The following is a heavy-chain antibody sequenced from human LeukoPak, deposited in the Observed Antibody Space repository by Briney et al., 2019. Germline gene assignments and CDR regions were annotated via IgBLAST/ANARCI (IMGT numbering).Heavy chain of an antibody. CDR1: DGSLSSYY. CDR2: ISYNGIT. Sequence: PSETLSLTCTVSDGSLSSYYWSWIRQSPGKGLEWIGYISYNGITHYNPSLESRVIISIDTSRNQFSLKVNSVTAADAALYYCARVARYNYGYVDYWGQGTLVAVSS. CDR3: ARVARYNYGYVDY. J-gene: IGHJ4*02. D-gene: IGHD5-18*01. V-gene: IGHV4-59*01.